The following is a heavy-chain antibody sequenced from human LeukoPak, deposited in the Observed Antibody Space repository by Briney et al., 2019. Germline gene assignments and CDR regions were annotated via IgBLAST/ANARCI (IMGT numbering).Heavy chain of an antibody. CDR2: INHSGST. Sequence: KPSETLSLTCAVYGGSFSGYYWSWIRQPPGKGLEWIGEINHSGSTNYNPSLKSRVTISVDTSKNQFSLKLSSVTAADTAVYYCARHSLGSGYYLEYPFDYWGQGTLVTVSS. CDR1: GGSFSGYY. D-gene: IGHD3-22*01. J-gene: IGHJ4*02. CDR3: ARHSLGSGYYLEYPFDY. V-gene: IGHV4-34*01.